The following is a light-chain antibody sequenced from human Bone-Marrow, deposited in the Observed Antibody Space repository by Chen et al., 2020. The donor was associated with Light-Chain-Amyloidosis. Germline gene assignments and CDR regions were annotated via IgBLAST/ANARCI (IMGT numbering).Light chain of an antibody. CDR2: GSS. CDR1: QPIRGNS. Sequence: EVVLTQSPVTLTLSPGETVTLSCRASQPIRGNSVAWYQVRHGQAPRLLVHGSSSRATGIPDRFSGSGSGTDFTLAISRLESEDFAVYYCQQYGGSSVTFGQGTELEI. V-gene: IGKV3-20*01. CDR3: QQYGGSSVT. J-gene: IGKJ2*01.